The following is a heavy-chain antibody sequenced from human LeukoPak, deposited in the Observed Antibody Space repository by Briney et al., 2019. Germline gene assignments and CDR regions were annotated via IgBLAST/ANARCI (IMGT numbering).Heavy chain of an antibody. Sequence: GASVKVSCKASGYTFTGYYMHRVRQAPGQGLEWMGWINPNSGGTNYAQKFQGRVTMTRDTSISTAYMELSRLRSDDTAVYYCARDLSSGSYFPFFDYWGQGTLVTVSS. CDR3: ARDLSSGSYFPFFDY. J-gene: IGHJ4*02. CDR1: GYTFTGYY. CDR2: INPNSGGT. D-gene: IGHD1-26*01. V-gene: IGHV1-2*02.